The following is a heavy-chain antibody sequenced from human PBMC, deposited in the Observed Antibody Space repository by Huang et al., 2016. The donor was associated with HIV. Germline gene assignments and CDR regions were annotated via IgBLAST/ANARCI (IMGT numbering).Heavy chain of an antibody. CDR1: GYSFTNYW. Sequence: EVQLVQSEAEVKKPGESLKISCRGSGYSFTNYWIGLVRQRPGEGLEWWGVIYPADSDTRYSPSFQGQVTFSADKSTRTAYLQWSSLQASDTAIYYCARSEVLVTAVPFDHWGQGTLVTVSS. CDR3: ARSEVLVTAVPFDH. D-gene: IGHD2-21*02. J-gene: IGHJ4*02. CDR2: IYPADSDT. V-gene: IGHV5-51*03.